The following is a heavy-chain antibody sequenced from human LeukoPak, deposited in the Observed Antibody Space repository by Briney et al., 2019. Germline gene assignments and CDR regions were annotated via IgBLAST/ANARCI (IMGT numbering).Heavy chain of an antibody. CDR2: MNPNSGNT. V-gene: IGHV1-8*01. J-gene: IGHJ3*02. Sequence: GASVKGSCKASGYTLTSYDINWVRQATGHGLEWMGRMNPNSGNTDYAQKFQGRVSLTRDTSISTAYMELSGLRSEDTAIYYCARVPGDDFWSGFRSDGIDIWGQGTMVTVSS. D-gene: IGHD3-3*01. CDR1: GYTLTSYD. CDR3: ARVPGDDFWSGFRSDGIDI.